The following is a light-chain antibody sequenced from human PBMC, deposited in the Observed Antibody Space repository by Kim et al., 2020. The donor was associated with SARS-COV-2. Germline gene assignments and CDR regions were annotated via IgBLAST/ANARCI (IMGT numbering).Light chain of an antibody. J-gene: IGKJ5*01. CDR2: TVS. CDR3: RQGTRWTPIT. V-gene: IGKV2-30*02. CDR1: ESLVHDNGNTY. Sequence: DVVLTQSPLSLSVTPGQPASISCRSSESLVHDNGNTYLNWYHQRPGQSPRRLIHTVSNRDSGVPDRFSGSGARTDFTLKISSVEAEDVGFYYCRQGTRWTPITFGQGKRLDIK.